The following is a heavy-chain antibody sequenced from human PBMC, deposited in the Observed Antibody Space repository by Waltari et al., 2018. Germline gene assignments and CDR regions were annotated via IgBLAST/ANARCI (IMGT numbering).Heavy chain of an antibody. CDR2: IRDDGSNK. CDR3: AKGSGSYEGFDP. V-gene: IGHV3-30*02. Sequence: QLVESGGGVVQPGGSLRLSCAASGFTFSSFGMHWVRQAPGKGRGWGKLIRDDGSNKYYADCVKGRFIISRDKSKNTVYLQMNSLRPEDAAVYYCAKGSGSYEGFDPWGQGTLVTVSS. CDR1: GFTFSSFG. J-gene: IGHJ5*02. D-gene: IGHD1-26*01.